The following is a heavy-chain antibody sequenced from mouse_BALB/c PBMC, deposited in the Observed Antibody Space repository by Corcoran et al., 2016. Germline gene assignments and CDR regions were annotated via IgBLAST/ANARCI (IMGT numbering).Heavy chain of an antibody. V-gene: IGHV1S135*01. CDR1: GYSFTDYN. Sequence: EIQLQQSGPELVKPGASVKVSCKASGYSFTDYNMYWVKQSHGKSLEWIGYIDPYNGGTSYNQKFKGKATLTVDKSSSTAYMELRSLTSEDTAVYYCARMDGYDRGAMDYWGQGTSVTVSS. J-gene: IGHJ4*01. CDR3: ARMDGYDRGAMDY. CDR2: IDPYNGGT. D-gene: IGHD2-2*01.